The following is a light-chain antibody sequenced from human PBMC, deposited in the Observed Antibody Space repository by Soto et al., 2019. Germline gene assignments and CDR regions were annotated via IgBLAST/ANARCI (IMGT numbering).Light chain of an antibody. V-gene: IGLV2-14*03. CDR1: SSDVGGYNY. Sequence: QSALTQPASVSGSTGQSITVSCTGTSSDVGGYNYVSWYQQHPGKAPRLMIYDVTNRPSGVSDRFSGSKSGNTASLTISGLQAEDEADYYCSSYRRGSTYVFGTGTKLTVL. CDR3: SSYRRGSTYV. CDR2: DVT. J-gene: IGLJ1*01.